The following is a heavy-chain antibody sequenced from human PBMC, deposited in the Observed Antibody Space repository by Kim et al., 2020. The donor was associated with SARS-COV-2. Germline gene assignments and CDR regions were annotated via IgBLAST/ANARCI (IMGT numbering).Heavy chain of an antibody. V-gene: IGHV4-4*07. CDR1: GGSISSYY. CDR3: ARGGAYGAWSGPFDY. J-gene: IGHJ4*02. D-gene: IGHD4-17*01. CDR2: FYSSGTT. Sequence: SETLSLTCTVSGGSISSYYWSWIRQPAGKGLEWIGRFYSSGTTNYNPSLKSRVTMSVDTSKNQFSLKLSSVTAADTAFYYCARGGAYGAWSGPFDYWGQGTLVTVSS.